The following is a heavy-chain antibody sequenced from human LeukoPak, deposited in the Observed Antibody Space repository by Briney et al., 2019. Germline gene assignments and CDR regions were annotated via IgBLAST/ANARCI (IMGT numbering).Heavy chain of an antibody. V-gene: IGHV1-2*02. J-gene: IGHJ5*02. CDR1: GYTFTGYY. CDR3: AKHARRGPHWFDP. Sequence: ASVKVSCKASGYTFTGYYMHWVRQAPGQGLEWMGWINPNSGGTNYAQKFQGRVTMTRDTSTSTAYMELRSLKSDDTAVYYCAKHARRGPHWFDPWGQGTLVTVSS. CDR2: INPNSGGT. D-gene: IGHD2-8*01.